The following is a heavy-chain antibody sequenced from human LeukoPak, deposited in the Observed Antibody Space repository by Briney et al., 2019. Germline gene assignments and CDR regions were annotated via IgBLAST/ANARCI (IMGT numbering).Heavy chain of an antibody. D-gene: IGHD3-10*01. CDR3: ARDMYYNPVRFDI. CDR1: GGSISSGSYY. V-gene: IGHV4-61*02. CDR2: ISTSGTS. Sequence: SETLSLTCTVSGGSISSGSYYWSWIRQPAGKGLEWIGRISTSGTSNYNPSLNSRVTISLDTSKNQFSLRLSSVTAADTAVHYCARDMYYNPVRFDIWGQGTMVTVSS. J-gene: IGHJ3*02.